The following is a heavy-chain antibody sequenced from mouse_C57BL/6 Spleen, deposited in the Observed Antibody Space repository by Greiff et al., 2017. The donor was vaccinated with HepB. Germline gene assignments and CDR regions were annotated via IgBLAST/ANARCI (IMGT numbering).Heavy chain of an antibody. V-gene: IGHV14-1*01. CDR2: IDPEDGDP. D-gene: IGHD1-1*02. Sequence: VQLQQSGAELVRPGAPVKLSCTASGFNIKDYYMHWVKQRPEQGLEWIGRIDPEDGDPEYAPKFQGKATMTADTSSNTAYLQLSSLTSEDTAVYYCTLLWYPAWFAYWGQGTLVTVSA. J-gene: IGHJ3*01. CDR1: GFNIKDYY. CDR3: TLLWYPAWFAY.